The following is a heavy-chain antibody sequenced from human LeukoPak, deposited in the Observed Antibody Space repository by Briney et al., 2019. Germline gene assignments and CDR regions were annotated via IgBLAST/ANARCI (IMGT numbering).Heavy chain of an antibody. CDR2: IYYSGST. V-gene: IGHV4-61*01. CDR3: ARAVSAQDYYDSSGYYGTFDY. Sequence: SETLSLTCTVSGYSISSGYYWGWIRQPPGQGLEWIGYIYYSGSTNYNPSLKSRVTISVDTSKNQFSLKLSSVTAADTAVYYCARAVSAQDYYDSSGYYGTFDYWGQGTLVTVSS. D-gene: IGHD3-22*01. J-gene: IGHJ4*02. CDR1: GYSISSGYY.